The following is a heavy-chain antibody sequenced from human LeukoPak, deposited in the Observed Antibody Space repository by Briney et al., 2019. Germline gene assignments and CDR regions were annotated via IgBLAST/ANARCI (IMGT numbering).Heavy chain of an antibody. CDR1: GGSISSGGYY. Sequence: PSETLSLTCTVSGGSISSGGYYWSWIRQHPGKGLEWIGYIYYSGNTNYNPSLKSRVTISVDTSKNQFSLKLSSVTAADTAVYYCAGLTPYGSGSYFDYWGQGTLVTVSS. CDR3: AGLTPYGSGSYFDY. J-gene: IGHJ4*02. V-gene: IGHV4-31*03. CDR2: IYYSGNT. D-gene: IGHD3-10*01.